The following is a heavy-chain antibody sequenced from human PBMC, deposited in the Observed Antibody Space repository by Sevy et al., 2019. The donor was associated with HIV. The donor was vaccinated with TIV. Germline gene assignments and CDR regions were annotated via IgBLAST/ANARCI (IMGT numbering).Heavy chain of an antibody. CDR1: GFTFSSYA. D-gene: IGHD2-2*01. V-gene: IGHV3-23*01. CDR3: AKGSTSSSGVGYFDY. Sequence: GGSLRLSCAASGFTFSSYAMSWVRQAPGKGLEWVSVISGNGGYTYYADSVKGRVTISGDTSKNSLYLQMNSLRAEDTAVYYCAKGSTSSSGVGYFDYWGQGTLVTVSS. J-gene: IGHJ4*02. CDR2: ISGNGGYT.